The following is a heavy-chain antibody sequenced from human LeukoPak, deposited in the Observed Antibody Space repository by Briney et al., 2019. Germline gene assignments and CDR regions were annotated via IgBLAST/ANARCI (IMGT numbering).Heavy chain of an antibody. V-gene: IGHV3-48*03. J-gene: IGHJ4*02. CDR1: GFTFRNHE. D-gene: IGHD4/OR15-4a*01. CDR3: ARGPVFRLLPPEY. CDR2: ISGRGDRT. Sequence: GGSLRLSCAASGFTFRNHEINWVRQAPGKALEWVSYISGRGDRTEYADSVKGRFSISRDNVKNSVNVLMNNLRAEDTAVYYCARGPVFRLLPPEYWGQGTLVTVSS.